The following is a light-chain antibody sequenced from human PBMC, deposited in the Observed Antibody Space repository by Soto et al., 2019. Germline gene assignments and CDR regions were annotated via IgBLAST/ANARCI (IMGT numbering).Light chain of an antibody. J-gene: IGLJ2*01. Sequence: QSVLTQPPPASGTPGQRVTISCSGSSSNIGSHSVNWYQQLPGTAPKLLIYSNNQRPSGVPDRFSGSKSGTSVSLAISGLQSEDEADYYCAAWDDSLNSVVLGGGTKLTVL. V-gene: IGLV1-44*01. CDR1: SSNIGSHS. CDR3: AAWDDSLNSVV. CDR2: SNN.